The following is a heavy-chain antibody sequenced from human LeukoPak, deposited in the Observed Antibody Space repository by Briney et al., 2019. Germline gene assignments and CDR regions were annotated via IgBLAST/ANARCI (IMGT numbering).Heavy chain of an antibody. Sequence: SVKVSCKASGGTFSSYAISWVRQAPGQGLEWMGGIIPIFGTANYAQKFQGRVTITADESTSTAYMELSSLRSEDTAVYYCAGGNKLLYYYYYMDVWGKGTTVTVSS. V-gene: IGHV1-69*13. D-gene: IGHD2-15*01. CDR3: AGGNKLLYYYYYMDV. CDR1: GGTFSSYA. J-gene: IGHJ6*03. CDR2: IIPIFGTA.